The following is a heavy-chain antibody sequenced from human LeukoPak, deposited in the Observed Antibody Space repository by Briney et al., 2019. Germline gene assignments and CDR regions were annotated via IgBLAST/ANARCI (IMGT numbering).Heavy chain of an antibody. CDR3: ARDRRSRINYYFDY. CDR2: INPKSGGT. J-gene: IGHJ4*02. CDR1: GYTFTSYG. D-gene: IGHD1-14*01. Sequence: ASVKVSCKASGYTFTSYGISWVRQAPGQGLEWMGWINPKSGGTSYTQNFQGRVSMTRDTSISTAYMEVSRLRYDDTAVYYCARDRRSRINYYFDYWGQGTLVTVSS. V-gene: IGHV1-2*02.